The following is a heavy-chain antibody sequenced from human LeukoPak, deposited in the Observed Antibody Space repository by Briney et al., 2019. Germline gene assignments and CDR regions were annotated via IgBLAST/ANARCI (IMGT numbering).Heavy chain of an antibody. CDR1: GFTFSSYS. Sequence: GGSLRLSCAASGFTFSSYSMNWVRQAPGKGLEWVSYISSFSGTIYYADSVKGRFTISRDNAKNSLYLQMNSLRAEDTAVYYCAKDRSIGTYYTFDHWGQGTLVTVSS. J-gene: IGHJ4*02. D-gene: IGHD1-26*01. CDR2: ISSFSGTI. V-gene: IGHV3-48*01. CDR3: AKDRSIGTYYTFDH.